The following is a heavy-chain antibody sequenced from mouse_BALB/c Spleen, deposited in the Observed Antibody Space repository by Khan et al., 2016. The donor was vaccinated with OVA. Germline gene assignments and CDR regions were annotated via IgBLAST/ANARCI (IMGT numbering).Heavy chain of an antibody. D-gene: IGHD2-2*01. J-gene: IGHJ3*01. CDR2: ISTYYGDA. CDR1: GYTFTDYA. V-gene: IGHV1S137*01. CDR3: ARSHSGYAY. Sequence: QVQLQQSGAELVRPGVSVKISCKGSGYTFTDYAMHWVKQSHAKSLEWIGIISTYYGDANCNQKFKGKATMTVDKSSSTAYMELARLTSEDSAIYYCARSHSGYAYWGQGTLVTVS.